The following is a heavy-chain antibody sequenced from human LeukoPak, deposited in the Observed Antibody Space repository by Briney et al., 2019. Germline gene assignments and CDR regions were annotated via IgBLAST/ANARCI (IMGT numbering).Heavy chain of an antibody. CDR1: GFTFSYYA. Sequence: PGASLRLSCVASGFTFSYYAMSWVRQAPGKGPEWVSAITGSGTSTYYADSLKGRFTISRDNSKNTVFLQMNSLRHEDTAIYYCVIWGDYDVLTGYYVPDYWGQGTLVTVSS. CDR3: VIWGDYDVLTGYYVPDY. J-gene: IGHJ4*02. CDR2: ITGSGTST. V-gene: IGHV3-23*01. D-gene: IGHD3-9*01.